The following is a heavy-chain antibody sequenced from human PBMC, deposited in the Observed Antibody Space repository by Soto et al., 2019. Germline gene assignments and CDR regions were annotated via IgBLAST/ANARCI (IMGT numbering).Heavy chain of an antibody. Sequence: QVQLVESGGGVIQPGRSLRLSCAASGFTFSSYAMHWVRQAPGKGLEWVAVISYDGSNKYYADSVKGRFTISRDNSKNTLYLQMNSLRAEDTAVYYCARTGTGTGTTYYSYGMDVWGQGTTVTVSS. CDR2: ISYDGSNK. V-gene: IGHV3-30-3*01. J-gene: IGHJ6*02. CDR1: GFTFSSYA. D-gene: IGHD1-7*01. CDR3: ARTGTGTGTTYYSYGMDV.